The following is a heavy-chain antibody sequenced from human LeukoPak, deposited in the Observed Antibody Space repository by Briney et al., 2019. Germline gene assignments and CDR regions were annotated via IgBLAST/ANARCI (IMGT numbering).Heavy chain of an antibody. D-gene: IGHD1-26*01. CDR2: VYYSRSVHYSGVT. CDR1: GGSVNSSSYY. V-gene: IGHV4-39*01. J-gene: IGHJ3*02. Sequence: SETLSLTCTVSGGSVNSSSYYWAWIRQPPGKGLEWIRSVYYSRSVHYSGVTYYNPSLTSRVTTSVDTSKNQFSLRLTSVTAADTAVYYCARQRVGTYYVDAFDIWGQGTMVTVFS. CDR3: ARQRVGTYYVDAFDI.